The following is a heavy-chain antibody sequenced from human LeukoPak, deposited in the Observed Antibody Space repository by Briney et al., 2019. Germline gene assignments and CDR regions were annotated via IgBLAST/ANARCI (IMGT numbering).Heavy chain of an antibody. J-gene: IGHJ5*02. CDR3: ARTAVYNWNYSPYSWFDP. CDR2: ISSSSSTI. V-gene: IGHV3-48*01. CDR1: GFTFSNAW. Sequence: GGSLRLSCAASGFTFSNAWMSWVRQAPGKGLEWVSYISSSSSTIYYADSVKGRFTISRDNAKNSLYLQMNSLRAEDTAVYYCARTAVYNWNYSPYSWFDPWGQGTLVTVSS. D-gene: IGHD1-7*01.